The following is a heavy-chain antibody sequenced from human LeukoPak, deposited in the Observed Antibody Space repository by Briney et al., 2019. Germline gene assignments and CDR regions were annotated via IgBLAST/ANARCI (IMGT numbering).Heavy chain of an antibody. J-gene: IGHJ4*02. Sequence: GGSLRLSCAASGFTFSSYAMSWVRQAPGKGLEWVSAISGSGGSTYYADSVKGRFTISRDNSKNTLYLQMNSLRAEDTAVYYCAKGASIFGVVITNFDYWGRGTLVTVSS. V-gene: IGHV3-23*01. CDR1: GFTFSSYA. CDR2: ISGSGGST. D-gene: IGHD3-3*01. CDR3: AKGASIFGVVITNFDY.